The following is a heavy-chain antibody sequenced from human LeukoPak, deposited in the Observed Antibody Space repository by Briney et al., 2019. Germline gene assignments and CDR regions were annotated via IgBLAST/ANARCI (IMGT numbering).Heavy chain of an antibody. CDR1: GGSISSYY. V-gene: IGHV4-59*01. CDR3: ARVMVRGVIDY. Sequence: SETLSLTCTVSGGSISSYYWSWIRQPPGKGLEWIGYIYYSGSTNYNPSLKSRVTISVDTSKNQFSLKLSSVTAADTAVYYCARVMVRGVIDYWGQGTLVTVSS. CDR2: IYYSGST. D-gene: IGHD3-10*01. J-gene: IGHJ4*02.